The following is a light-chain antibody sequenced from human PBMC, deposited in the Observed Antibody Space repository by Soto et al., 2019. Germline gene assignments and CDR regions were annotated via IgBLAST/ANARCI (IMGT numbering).Light chain of an antibody. Sequence: EIVMTQSPATLSVSPGERATLSCRASQSVGSNLAWYQQKPGQAPRLLIYGASTRATGIPARFSGSVSGTAFTLTIRSLQSEDFALYFCQQYNNWPPDRTFGQGTKVEIK. V-gene: IGKV3-15*01. CDR3: QQYNNWPPDRT. CDR2: GAS. CDR1: QSVGSN. J-gene: IGKJ1*01.